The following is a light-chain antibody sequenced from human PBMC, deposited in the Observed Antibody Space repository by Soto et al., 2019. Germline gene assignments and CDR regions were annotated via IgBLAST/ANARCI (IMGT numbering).Light chain of an antibody. CDR3: SSYTSTTTDV. J-gene: IGLJ1*01. CDR2: DVS. Sequence: QSALTQPASVSGSPGQSITISCSGTSSDVGAYNFVSWYQQYPSKAPKLIIFDVSDRPSGVSNRFSGSKSGNTASLTISGLQAEDEADYYCSSYTSTTTDVFGTGTKLTVL. V-gene: IGLV2-14*01. CDR1: SSDVGAYNF.